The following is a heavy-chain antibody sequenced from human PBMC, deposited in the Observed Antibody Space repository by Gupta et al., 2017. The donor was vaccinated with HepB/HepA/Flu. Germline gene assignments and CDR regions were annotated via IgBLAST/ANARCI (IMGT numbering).Heavy chain of an antibody. CDR3: AKDFYFWSAMDV. CDR2: NGSDMNP. J-gene: IGHJ6*03. CDR1: GLSISGTA. Sequence: VQLLESGGGLIQPGGSLRLSCAPSGLSISGTAMSWVREAPGKGLEWVSGNGSDMNPLYAEYVRGRFSISRDNSTNTVYLQIKSLRXEXKATDYXAKDFYFWSAMDVWGKGTTVTVSS. D-gene: IGHD3-3*01. V-gene: IGHV3-23*01.